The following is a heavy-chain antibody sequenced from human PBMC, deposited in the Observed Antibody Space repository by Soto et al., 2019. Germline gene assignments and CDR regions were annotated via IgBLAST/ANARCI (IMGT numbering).Heavy chain of an antibody. CDR2: IIPIFGTA. D-gene: IGHD3-22*01. CDR3: ARGNITMIVESSYYYGMDV. CDR1: GVTFSSYA. V-gene: IGHV1-69*13. J-gene: IGHJ6*02. Sequence: SVKVSCKASGVTFSSYAISWVRQAPGQGLEWMGGIIPIFGTANYAQKFQGRVTITADESTSTAYMELSSLRSEDTAVYYCARGNITMIVESSYYYGMDVWGQGTTVTVSS.